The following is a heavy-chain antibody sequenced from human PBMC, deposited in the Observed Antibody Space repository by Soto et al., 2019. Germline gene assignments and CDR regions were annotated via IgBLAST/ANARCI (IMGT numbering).Heavy chain of an antibody. V-gene: IGHV3-30-3*01. Sequence: QVQLVESGGGVVQPGRSLRLSCAASGFTFSSYAMHWVRQAPGKGLEWVAVISYDGSNKYYADSVKGRFTISRDNSKNTLYLQMNSLRAEDTAVYYCARDSVYYGGSRAFDIWGQGTMVTVSS. CDR2: ISYDGSNK. J-gene: IGHJ3*02. D-gene: IGHD4-17*01. CDR1: GFTFSSYA. CDR3: ARDSVYYGGSRAFDI.